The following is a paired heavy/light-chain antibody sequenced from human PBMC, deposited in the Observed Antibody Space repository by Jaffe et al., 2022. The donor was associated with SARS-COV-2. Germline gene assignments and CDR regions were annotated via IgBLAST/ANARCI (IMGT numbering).Heavy chain of an antibody. V-gene: IGHV3-23*01. CDR2: ISGSGSTT. CDR1: GFTFSGYA. D-gene: IGHD2-15*01. Sequence: EVQLLESGGALIQPGGSLRLSCAASGFTFSGYAMSWVRQAPGKGLEWVSVISGSGSTTYYADSVKGRITISRDNSKNTLYLQMNSLRADDTAVYYCAKAPYSRPNPGNWFDPWGQGTLVTVSS. J-gene: IGHJ5*02. CDR3: AKAPYSRPNPGNWFDP.
Light chain of an antibody. CDR3: QSYDSSLSGWV. V-gene: IGLV1-40*01. CDR2: DNS. Sequence: QSVLTQPPSVSGAPGQRVTISCSGSSSNIGAGYDVHWYQQLPGTAPKLLIYDNSNRPSGVPDRFSGSKSGTSASLAISGLQAEDEADYYCQSYDSSLSGWVFGGGTKLTVL. CDR1: SSNIGAGYD. J-gene: IGLJ3*02.